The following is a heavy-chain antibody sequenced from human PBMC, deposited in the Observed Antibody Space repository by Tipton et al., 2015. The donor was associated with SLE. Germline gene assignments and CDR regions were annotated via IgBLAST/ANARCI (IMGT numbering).Heavy chain of an antibody. CDR2: ISYDGSNE. V-gene: IGHV3-30*03. CDR3: ARESKGREDAFDI. CDR1: GFTFSSYD. J-gene: IGHJ3*02. D-gene: IGHD5-24*01. Sequence: SLRLSCAASGFTFSSYDMFWVRQAPGKGLEWVAVISYDGSNEYYADSVKGRFTISRDNSKNTLYLQMNSLRAEDTAVYYCARESKGREDAFDIWGQGTMVTVSS.